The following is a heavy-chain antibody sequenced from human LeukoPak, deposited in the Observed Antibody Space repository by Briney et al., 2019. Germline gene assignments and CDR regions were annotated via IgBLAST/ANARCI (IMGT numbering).Heavy chain of an antibody. J-gene: IGHJ6*03. CDR3: ARDPRQLPHVHYYYYMDV. CDR2: IIPIFGTA. D-gene: IGHD2-2*01. CDR1: GGTFSSYA. Sequence: GASVKVSCKASGGTFSSYAISWVRQAPGQRLEWMGGIIPIFGTANYAQKFQGRVTITADESTSTAYMELSSLRSEDTAVYYCARDPRQLPHVHYYYYMDVWGKGTTVTVSS. V-gene: IGHV1-69*13.